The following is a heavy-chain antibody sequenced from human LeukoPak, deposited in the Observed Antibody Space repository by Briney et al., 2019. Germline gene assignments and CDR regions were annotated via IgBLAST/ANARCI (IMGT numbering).Heavy chain of an antibody. V-gene: IGHV4-39*07. D-gene: IGHD3-16*01. Sequence: SETLSLTCTVSGGSISSSSYYWGWIRQPPGKGLEWIGSIYYSGSTYYNPSLKSRVTISVDTSKNQFSLKLSSVTAADTAVYYCARIMDWFDAWGQGTLVTVSS. J-gene: IGHJ5*02. CDR2: IYYSGST. CDR1: GGSISSSSYY. CDR3: ARIMDWFDA.